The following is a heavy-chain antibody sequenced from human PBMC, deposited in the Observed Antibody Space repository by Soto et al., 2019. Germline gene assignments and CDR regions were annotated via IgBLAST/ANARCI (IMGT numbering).Heavy chain of an antibody. CDR2: LSGNGATT. CDR1: TLTLSNYA. CDR3: AKEIGRRPLYFFDS. D-gene: IGHD6-6*01. J-gene: IGHJ4*02. Sequence: GGSLRLSCSSSTLTLSNYAMSWVRQAPGKGLEWVAGLSGNGATTLHADSVKGRFIISRDNSKNTLSLQMDSLRAEDTAIYYCAKEIGRRPLYFFDSWGQGILVTVSS. V-gene: IGHV3-23*01.